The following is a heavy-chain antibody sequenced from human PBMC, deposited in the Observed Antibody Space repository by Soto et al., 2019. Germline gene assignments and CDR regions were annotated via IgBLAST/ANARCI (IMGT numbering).Heavy chain of an antibody. Sequence: SETLSLTCAVSGGSISSSNWWSWVRQPPGKGLEWIGYIYYSGSTYYNPSLKSRVTISVDTSKNQFSLKLSSVTAADTAVYYCASLDSSGYSPFDYWGQGTLVTVSS. V-gene: IGHV4-30-4*01. CDR1: GGSISSSNW. D-gene: IGHD3-22*01. J-gene: IGHJ4*02. CDR3: ASLDSSGYSPFDY. CDR2: IYYSGST.